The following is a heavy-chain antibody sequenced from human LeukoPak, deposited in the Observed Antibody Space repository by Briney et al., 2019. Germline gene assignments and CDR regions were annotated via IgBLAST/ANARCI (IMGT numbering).Heavy chain of an antibody. D-gene: IGHD3-22*01. V-gene: IGHV4-4*07. CDR1: DDSISSYY. CDR2: IYTSGST. Sequence: PSETLSLTCTVSDDSISSYYWSWIRQPAGKGLEWIGRIYTSGSTNYNPSLKSRVTMSVDTSKNQFSLKVSSVTAADTAVYYCARDSSGSHYDYWGQGTLVTVSS. CDR3: ARDSSGSHYDY. J-gene: IGHJ4*02.